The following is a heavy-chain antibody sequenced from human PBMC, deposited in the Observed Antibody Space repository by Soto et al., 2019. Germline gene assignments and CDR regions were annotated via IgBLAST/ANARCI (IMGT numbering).Heavy chain of an antibody. CDR2: IYSGGNT. J-gene: IGHJ4*02. CDR1: GFTVSSNY. V-gene: IGHV3-53*01. D-gene: IGHD4-17*01. Sequence: PGGSLRLSCAASGFTVSSNYMSWVRQAPGKGLEWVSVIYSGGNTYYADSVKGRSTISRDNSKNTLYLQMSSLRVEDTAVYYCASRPSGDYPYFDYWGQGTLVTVSS. CDR3: ASRPSGDYPYFDY.